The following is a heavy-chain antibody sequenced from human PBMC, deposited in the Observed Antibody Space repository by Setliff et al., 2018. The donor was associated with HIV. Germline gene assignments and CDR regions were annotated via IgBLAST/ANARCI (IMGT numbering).Heavy chain of an antibody. D-gene: IGHD6-13*01. V-gene: IGHV3-23*01. Sequence: HPGGSLRLSCAASGFTFTNYAMNWVRQAPGKVLEWVSTISGSGANTYYADSVKGRFTISRDNSKNTLYLQMNSLRAEDTAVYYCAKDLTYSSSWPDPDPDYWGQGILVTVSS. CDR1: GFTFTNYA. CDR3: AKDLTYSSSWPDPDPDY. CDR2: ISGSGANT. J-gene: IGHJ4*02.